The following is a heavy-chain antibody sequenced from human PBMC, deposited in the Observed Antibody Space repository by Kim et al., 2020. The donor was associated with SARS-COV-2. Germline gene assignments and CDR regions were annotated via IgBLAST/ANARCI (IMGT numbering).Heavy chain of an antibody. V-gene: IGHV3-30*07. D-gene: IGHD2-2*01. J-gene: IGHJ4*02. CDR3: ARGDVVVPAAMVYFDY. Sequence: VKGRFTISRDNSKNTLYLQMNSLRAEDTAVYYCARGDVVVPAAMVYFDYWGQGTLVTVSS.